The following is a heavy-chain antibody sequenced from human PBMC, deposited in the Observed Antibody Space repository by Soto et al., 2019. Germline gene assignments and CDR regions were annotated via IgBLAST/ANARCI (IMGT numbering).Heavy chain of an antibody. CDR1: GGTFSSYA. J-gene: IGHJ6*02. V-gene: IGHV1-69*13. D-gene: IGHD1-26*01. Sequence: SVKVSCKASGGTFSSYAISWVRQAPGQGLEWMGGIIPIFGTANYAQKFQGRVTITADESTSTAYMELSSLRSEDTAVYYCASHGGGATGYYYGMDVWGQGTTVTVSS. CDR3: ASHGGGATGYYYGMDV. CDR2: IIPIFGTA.